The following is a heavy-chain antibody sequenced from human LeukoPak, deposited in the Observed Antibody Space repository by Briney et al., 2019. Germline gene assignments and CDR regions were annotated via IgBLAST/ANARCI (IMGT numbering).Heavy chain of an antibody. D-gene: IGHD3-10*01. CDR2: IYYSGST. V-gene: IGHV4-31*03. J-gene: IGHJ4*02. CDR3: ARKGEVRYYYGSGSYFDY. Sequence: PSETLSLTCTVSGGSISSGGYYWSWIRQHPGKGLEWIGYIYYSGSTYYNPSLKSRVTISVDTSKNQFSLKLSSVTAADTAAYYCARKGEVRYYYGSGSYFDYWGQGTLITVSS. CDR1: GGSISSGGYY.